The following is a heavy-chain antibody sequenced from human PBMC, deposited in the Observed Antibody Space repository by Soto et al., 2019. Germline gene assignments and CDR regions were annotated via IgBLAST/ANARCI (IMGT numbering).Heavy chain of an antibody. D-gene: IGHD5-12*01. J-gene: IGHJ5*02. Sequence: QPGGSLRLSCAASGFTFSSYAMSWVRQAPGKGLEWVSAISGSGGSTYYADSVKGRFTISRDNSKNTLYLQMNSLRAEDTAVYYCAKEGAQRWLQFHNWFDPWGQGTLVTVSS. V-gene: IGHV3-23*01. CDR2: ISGSGGST. CDR1: GFTFSSYA. CDR3: AKEGAQRWLQFHNWFDP.